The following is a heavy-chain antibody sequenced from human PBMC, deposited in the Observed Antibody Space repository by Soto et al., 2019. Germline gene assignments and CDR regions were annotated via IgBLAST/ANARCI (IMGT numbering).Heavy chain of an antibody. Sequence: SVKVSCKASGGTFSSYAISWVRQAPGQGLEWMGGIIPIFGTANYAQKFQGRVTITADKSTSTAYMELSSLRPEDTAVYYCASSSYYDSSGYYKSRSFDYWGQGTLVTVSS. CDR3: ASSSYYDSSGYYKSRSFDY. J-gene: IGHJ4*02. D-gene: IGHD3-22*01. CDR1: GGTFSSYA. CDR2: IIPIFGTA. V-gene: IGHV1-69*06.